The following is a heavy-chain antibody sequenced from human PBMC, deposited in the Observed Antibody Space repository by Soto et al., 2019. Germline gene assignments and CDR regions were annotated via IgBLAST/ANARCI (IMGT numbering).Heavy chain of an antibody. J-gene: IGHJ4*02. V-gene: IGHV4-39*01. CDR1: GASIRSNNYY. D-gene: IGHD4-17*01. CDR2: ILYSGST. CDR3: VRLDTTTTTILNY. Sequence: SETLSLTCSVSGASIRSNNYYWGWIRQPPGRGLEWIGSILYSGSTYYNPSLKSRGDISADTSKNQVSLRLTSVTAADTAVYFCVRLDTTTTTILNYWGQGALVTVSS.